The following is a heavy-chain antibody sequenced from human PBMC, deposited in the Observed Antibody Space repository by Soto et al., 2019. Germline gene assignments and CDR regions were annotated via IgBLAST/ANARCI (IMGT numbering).Heavy chain of an antibody. CDR1: GDTFSSYT. J-gene: IGHJ4*02. D-gene: IGHD3-10*01. Sequence: VQLVQSGAEVKKPGSSVKVSCKTSGDTFSSYTISWVRQAPGQGLEWMGRIIPFLNVANYAHKFQGRVTITVDKSTSTLYMELSSLRSEDTAVYYCARGPMWSGSYYDGYDFDYWGLGTLVTVSS. CDR3: ARGPMWSGSYYDGYDFDY. V-gene: IGHV1-69*02. CDR2: IIPFLNVA.